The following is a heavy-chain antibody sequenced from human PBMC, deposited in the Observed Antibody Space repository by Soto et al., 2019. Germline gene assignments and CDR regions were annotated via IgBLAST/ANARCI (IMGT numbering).Heavy chain of an antibody. Sequence: GESLKISCAASGFTFSSYAMSWVRQAPGKGLEWVSAISGSGGSTYYADSVKGRFTISRDNSKNTLYLQMNSLRAEDTAVYYCAKDYYDSSGYYPGWFDPWGQGTLVTVSS. D-gene: IGHD3-22*01. CDR2: ISGSGGST. CDR3: AKDYYDSSGYYPGWFDP. CDR1: GFTFSSYA. J-gene: IGHJ5*02. V-gene: IGHV3-23*01.